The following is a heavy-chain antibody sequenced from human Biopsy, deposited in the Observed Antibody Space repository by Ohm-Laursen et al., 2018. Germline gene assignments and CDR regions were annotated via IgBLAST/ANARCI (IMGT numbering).Heavy chain of an antibody. D-gene: IGHD3-3*01. CDR1: GFTVSDNH. CDR2: SYSDGNT. CDR3: ARGPGKLWSGYYT. V-gene: IGHV3-53*01. Sequence: SLRLSCAASGFTVSDNHISWIRQAPGQGLQRVSLSYSDGNTYYADSAKGRFTISRDIPRNTLYLQMNILRAEDTAVYYCARGPGKLWSGYYTWGQGSLVSVSS. J-gene: IGHJ5*02.